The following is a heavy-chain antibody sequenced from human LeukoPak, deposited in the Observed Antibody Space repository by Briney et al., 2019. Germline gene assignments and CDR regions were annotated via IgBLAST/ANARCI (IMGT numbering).Heavy chain of an antibody. CDR1: GFTFSSYS. V-gene: IGHV3-21*01. Sequence: GGSLRLSCAASGFTFSSYSMNWVRQAPGKGLEWVSSISSSSSYIYYADSVKGRFTISRDNAKNSLYLQMNSLRAEDTAVYYCARVYGTVVGAEFDYWAREPWSPSPQ. CDR3: ARVYGTVVGAEFDY. CDR2: ISSSSSYI. J-gene: IGHJ4*02. D-gene: IGHD1-26*01.